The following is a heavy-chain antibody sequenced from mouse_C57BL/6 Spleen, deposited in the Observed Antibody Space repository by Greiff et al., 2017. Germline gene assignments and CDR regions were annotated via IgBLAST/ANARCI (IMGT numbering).Heavy chain of an antibody. CDR2: ISYDGSN. Sequence: ESGPGLVKPSQSLSLTCSVTGYSITSGYYWNWIRQFPGNKLEWMGYISYDGSNNYNPSLKNRISITRDTSKNQFFLKLNSVTTEDTATYYCARGRTGTRGYYFDYWGQGTTLTVSS. CDR3: ARGRTGTRGYYFDY. V-gene: IGHV3-6*01. D-gene: IGHD4-1*01. J-gene: IGHJ2*01. CDR1: GYSITSGYY.